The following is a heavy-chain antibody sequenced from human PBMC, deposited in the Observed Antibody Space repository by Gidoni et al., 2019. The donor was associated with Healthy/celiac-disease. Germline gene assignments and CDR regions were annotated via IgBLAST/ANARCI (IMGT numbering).Heavy chain of an antibody. Sequence: QVQLQESGPGLVKPSETLSLTCPVSGGSISSYYWSWIRQPPGKGLEWIGYIYYSGSTNYNSSLKGRVTISVDTSKNQFSLKLSSVTAADTAVYYCARSYIAVAGGFDYWGQGTLVTVSS. CDR1: GGSISSYY. CDR3: ARSYIAVAGGFDY. CDR2: IYYSGST. J-gene: IGHJ4*02. D-gene: IGHD6-19*01. V-gene: IGHV4-59*01.